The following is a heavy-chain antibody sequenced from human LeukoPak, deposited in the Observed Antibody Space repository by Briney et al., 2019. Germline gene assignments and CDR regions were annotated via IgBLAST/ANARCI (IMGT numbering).Heavy chain of an antibody. CDR1: GFTFSSYW. CDR2: IRYDGGNK. J-gene: IGHJ6*03. Sequence: PGGSLRLSCAASGFTFSSYWMSWVRQAPGKGLEWVAFIRYDGGNKYYTDSVKGRFTISRDNSKNTLYLQMNSLRAEDTAVYYCAKGRGWEASYYYYYMDVWGKGTTVTISS. V-gene: IGHV3-30*02. CDR3: AKGRGWEASYYYYYMDV. D-gene: IGHD1-26*01.